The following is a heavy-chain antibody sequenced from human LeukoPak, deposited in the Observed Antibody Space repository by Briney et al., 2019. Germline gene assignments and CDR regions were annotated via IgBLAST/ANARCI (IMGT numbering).Heavy chain of an antibody. CDR2: ISGSGGST. V-gene: IGHV3-23*01. CDR3: AKDRGWLPFDY. D-gene: IGHD5-24*01. CDR1: GFTFSSYG. Sequence: GGSLRLSCVASGFTFSSYGMSWVRQAPGKGLEWVSGISGSGGSTYYADSVKGRFTISRDNAKKTLYLQMNSLRAEDTAVYYCAKDRGWLPFDYWGQGTLVTVSS. J-gene: IGHJ4*02.